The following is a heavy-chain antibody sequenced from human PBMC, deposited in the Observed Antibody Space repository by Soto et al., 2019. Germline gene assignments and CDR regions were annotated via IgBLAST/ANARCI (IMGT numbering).Heavy chain of an antibody. CDR1: GGPFSSYG. CDR3: ARDGSWSSIAARILDY. Sequence: TGGSLRLSCAASGGPFSSYGMHWVRQAPGKGLEWVAVIWYDGSNKYYADSVKGRFTISRDNSKNTLYLQMNSLRAEDTAVYYCARDGSWSSIAARILDYWGQGTLVTVSS. V-gene: IGHV3-33*01. D-gene: IGHD6-6*01. J-gene: IGHJ4*02. CDR2: IWYDGSNK.